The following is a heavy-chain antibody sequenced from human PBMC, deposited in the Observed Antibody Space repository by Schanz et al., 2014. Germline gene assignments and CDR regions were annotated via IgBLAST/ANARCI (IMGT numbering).Heavy chain of an antibody. Sequence: QVQLVESGGGVVQPRRSLRLSCAASGFTVRSYAMHWVRQAPGKGLEWVAAISYDGSNQYYTDSVKGRFTVSRDNSKNTVYLQMNSLRAEDTAVYYCAKEESPPSLVDYWGQGTLVTVSS. J-gene: IGHJ4*02. CDR3: AKEESPPSLVDY. CDR2: ISYDGSNQ. V-gene: IGHV3-30*04. CDR1: GFTVRSYA.